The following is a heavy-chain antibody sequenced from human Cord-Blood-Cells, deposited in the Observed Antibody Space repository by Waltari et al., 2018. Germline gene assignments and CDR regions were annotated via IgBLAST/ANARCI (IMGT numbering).Heavy chain of an antibody. CDR2: IYYSGST. CDR1: GGSISSSSYY. V-gene: IGHV4-39*01. CDR3: ARGSASDMDV. J-gene: IGHJ6*03. Sequence: LQLQESGPGLVKPSETLSLTCTVPGGSISSSSYYWGWIRQSPGKGLEWIGCIYYSGSTYYNPSLKSRVTISVDTSKNQFSLKLSSVTAADTAVYYCARGSASDMDVWGKGTTVTVSS.